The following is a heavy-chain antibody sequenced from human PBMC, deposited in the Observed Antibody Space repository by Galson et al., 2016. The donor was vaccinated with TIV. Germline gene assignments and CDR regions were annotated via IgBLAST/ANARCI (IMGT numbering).Heavy chain of an antibody. Sequence: HWVRQAPGQRLEWMGWINAGTGNTKYSQRFQGRVTITRDTSASTAYMELSSLRSEDTAVYYCARDPGYFVYWGQGTLVTVSS. D-gene: IGHD1-1*01. CDR2: INAGTGNT. J-gene: IGHJ4*02. V-gene: IGHV1-3*01. CDR3: ARDPGYFVY.